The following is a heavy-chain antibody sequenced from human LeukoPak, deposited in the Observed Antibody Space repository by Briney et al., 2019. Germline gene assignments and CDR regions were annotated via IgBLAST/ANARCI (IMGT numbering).Heavy chain of an antibody. CDR1: GFTFSTYE. Sequence: TGESLRLSCAASGFTFSTYEMNWVRQAPGKGLEWVSSISRGAITIYYADSVKGRFTISRDNAKNSLYLQMNSLRAEDTAVYYCARARRRYQLLSSGGWFDPWGQGTLVTVSS. CDR3: ARARRRYQLLSSGGWFDP. D-gene: IGHD2-2*01. CDR2: ISRGAITI. J-gene: IGHJ5*02. V-gene: IGHV3-48*03.